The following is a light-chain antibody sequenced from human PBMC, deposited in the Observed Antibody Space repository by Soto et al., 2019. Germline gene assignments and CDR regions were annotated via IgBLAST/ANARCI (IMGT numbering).Light chain of an antibody. Sequence: EIVMTQSPATLSVSPGERATLSCRASQSVSSNLAWYQQKPGQAPRLIIYGASTRATGIPARFSGSGSGTEFTLTISSLQSEDVAVYYCQQYNNWPRTLGQGTKVDIK. CDR3: QQYNNWPRT. CDR1: QSVSSN. CDR2: GAS. V-gene: IGKV3-15*01. J-gene: IGKJ1*01.